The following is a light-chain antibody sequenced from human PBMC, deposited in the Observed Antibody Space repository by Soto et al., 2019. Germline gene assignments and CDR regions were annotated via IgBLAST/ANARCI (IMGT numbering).Light chain of an antibody. V-gene: IGKV1-6*01. Sequence: AIQMTQSPSSLSASVGDRVTITCRASQGLRNDLGWYQQKPGKAPKLLIYAASSLQSGVPSRFSGSGSGTDFTLTIISLQPEDFATYYCLQDYNYPPTFGQGTKVEIK. J-gene: IGKJ1*01. CDR2: AAS. CDR1: QGLRND. CDR3: LQDYNYPPT.